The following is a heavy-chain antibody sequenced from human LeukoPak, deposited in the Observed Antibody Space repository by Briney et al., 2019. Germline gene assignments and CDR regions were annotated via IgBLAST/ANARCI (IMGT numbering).Heavy chain of an antibody. CDR2: INWNGGST. CDR3: ARDLRRASHMDV. J-gene: IGHJ6*03. V-gene: IGHV3-20*04. D-gene: IGHD3-10*01. Sequence: GGSLRLSCAASGFTVSSNYMSWVRQAPGKGLEWVSGINWNGGSTGYADSVKGRFTISRDNAKNSLYLQMNSLRAEDTALYYCARDLRRASHMDVWGKGTTVTVSS. CDR1: GFTVSSNY.